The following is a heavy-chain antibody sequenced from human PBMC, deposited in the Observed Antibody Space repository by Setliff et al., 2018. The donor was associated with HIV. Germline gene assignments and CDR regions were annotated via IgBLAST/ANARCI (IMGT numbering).Heavy chain of an antibody. CDR3: ARVHDGTTTGAFDI. CDR1: GYTFTSYG. J-gene: IGHJ3*02. Sequence: ASVKVSCKASGYTFTSYGISWVRLAPGQGLEWMGWISAYNGNTNYAQKLQGRVTMTTDTSTSTAYMELNSLRSEDTAVYYCARVHDGTTTGAFDIWGQGTLVTVSS. V-gene: IGHV1-18*01. D-gene: IGHD3-22*01. CDR2: ISAYNGNT.